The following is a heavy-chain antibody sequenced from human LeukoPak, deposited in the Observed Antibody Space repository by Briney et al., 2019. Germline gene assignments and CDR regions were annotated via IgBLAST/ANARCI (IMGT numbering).Heavy chain of an antibody. J-gene: IGHJ4*02. D-gene: IGHD2-2*01. Sequence: SETLSLTCAVSGGSISSGGYSWSWIRQPPGKGLEWIGEINHSGSTNYNPSLKSRVTISVDTSKNQFSLKLSSVTAADTAVYYCARRRFPHRSIHCSSTSCYGGPYYFDYWGQGTLVTVSS. CDR1: GGSISSGGYS. CDR3: ARRRFPHRSIHCSSTSCYGGPYYFDY. CDR2: INHSGST. V-gene: IGHV4-30-2*01.